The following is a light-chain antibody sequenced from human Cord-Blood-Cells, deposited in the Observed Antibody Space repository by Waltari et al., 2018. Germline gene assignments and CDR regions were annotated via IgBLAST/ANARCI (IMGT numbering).Light chain of an antibody. CDR3: SSYTSSSTLVV. CDR2: DVS. V-gene: IGLV2-14*03. CDR1: RNAVGGYNY. J-gene: IGLJ1*01. Sequence: QSALTQPASVSGSPGQSIPISCTGTRNAVGGYNYVSWYQQHPGKAPKLMIYDVSNRPSGVSNRFSGSKSGNTASLTISGLQAEDEADYYCSSYTSSSTLVVFGTGTKVTVL.